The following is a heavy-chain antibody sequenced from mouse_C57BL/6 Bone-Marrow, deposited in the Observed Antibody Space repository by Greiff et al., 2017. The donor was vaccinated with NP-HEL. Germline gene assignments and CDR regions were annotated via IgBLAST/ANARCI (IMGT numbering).Heavy chain of an antibody. CDR3: VRLGRAY. CDR1: GFSFNTYA. CDR2: IRSKSNNYAT. Sequence: EVQGVESGGGLVQPKGSLKLSCAASGFSFNTYAMNWVRQAPGKGLEWVARIRSKSNNYATYYADSVKDRFTISRDDSESMLYLQMNNLKTEESAMYYCVRLGRAYGGQGTLVTVSA. J-gene: IGHJ3*01. V-gene: IGHV10-1*01. D-gene: IGHD4-1*01.